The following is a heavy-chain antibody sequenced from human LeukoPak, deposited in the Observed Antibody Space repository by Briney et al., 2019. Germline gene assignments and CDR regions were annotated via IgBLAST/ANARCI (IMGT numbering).Heavy chain of an antibody. D-gene: IGHD3-3*01. CDR3: ARGRNDFWSGTFDY. J-gene: IGHJ4*02. CDR1: GGSFSGYY. V-gene: IGHV4-34*01. Sequence: SETLSLTCAVYGGSFSGYYWSWIRQPPGKGLEWIGEVNHSGSTNYNPSLKSRVTISVDTSKNQFSLKLSSVTAADTAVYYRARGRNDFWSGTFDYWGQGTLVTVSS. CDR2: VNHSGST.